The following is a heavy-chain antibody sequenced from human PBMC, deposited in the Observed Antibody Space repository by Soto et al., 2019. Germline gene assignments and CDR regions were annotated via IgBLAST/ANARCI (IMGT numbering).Heavy chain of an antibody. CDR1: GGTFTSTA. CDR3: ASSAGLDHLLNYYGLNV. J-gene: IGHJ6*02. D-gene: IGHD1-1*01. V-gene: IGHV1-69*01. CDR2: IIPVLGTP. Sequence: QVLLVQSSAEVKKPGSSVKVSCKASGGTFTSTAFSWVRQAPGQGLEWMGGIIPVLGTPNYAQKFQARLTVTANASPTTFHMELSSLRSDHTFVYYCASSAGLDHLLNYYGLNVWGQVTTVTVSS.